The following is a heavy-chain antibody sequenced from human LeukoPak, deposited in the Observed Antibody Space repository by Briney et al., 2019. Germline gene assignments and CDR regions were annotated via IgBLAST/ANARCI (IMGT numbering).Heavy chain of an antibody. CDR3: ARDLCSGGSCYSGVDY. Sequence: GGSLRLSCAASGFTFSSYAMSWVRQAPGKGLEWVSAISGSGGSTYYADSVKGRFTISRDNSKNTLYLQMNSLRAEDTAVYYCARDLCSGGSCYSGVDYWGQGTLVTVSS. D-gene: IGHD2-15*01. CDR2: ISGSGGST. V-gene: IGHV3-23*01. CDR1: GFTFSSYA. J-gene: IGHJ4*02.